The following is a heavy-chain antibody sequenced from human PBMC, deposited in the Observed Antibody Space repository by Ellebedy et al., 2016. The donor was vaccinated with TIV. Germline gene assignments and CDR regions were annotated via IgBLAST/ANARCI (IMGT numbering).Heavy chain of an antibody. CDR1: GFTFANYW. J-gene: IGHJ6*03. CDR2: IKQDGSAK. Sequence: GESLKISXAGSGFTFANYWMQWVRQAPGKGLEWVANIKQDGSAKYYVDSVKGRFTISRDNAKNSVYLQMNNLRAEDTAVYYCARRYMDVWGKGTTVTVSS. CDR3: ARRYMDV. V-gene: IGHV3-7*01.